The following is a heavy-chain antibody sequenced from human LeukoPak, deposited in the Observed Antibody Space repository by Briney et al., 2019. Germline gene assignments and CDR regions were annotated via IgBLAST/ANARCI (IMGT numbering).Heavy chain of an antibody. Sequence: SETLSLTRTVSGGSISSSSYYWGWIRQPPGKGLEWIGSIYYSGSTYYNPSLKSRVTISVDTSKNQFSLKLSSVTAADTAVYYCARAGGIAAAGTHFDYWGQGTLVTVSS. J-gene: IGHJ4*02. CDR1: GGSISSSSYY. V-gene: IGHV4-39*07. CDR2: IYYSGST. D-gene: IGHD6-13*01. CDR3: ARAGGIAAAGTHFDY.